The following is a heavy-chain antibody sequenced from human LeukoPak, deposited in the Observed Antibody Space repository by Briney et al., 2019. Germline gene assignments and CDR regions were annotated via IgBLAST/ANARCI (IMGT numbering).Heavy chain of an antibody. J-gene: IGHJ4*02. D-gene: IGHD3-22*01. Sequence: ASVKVSCKASGYTFTSYGISWVRQAPGQGLEWMGWISAYNGNTNYAQKLQGRVTMTTDTPTSTAYMELRSLRSDDTAVYYCAREPYYYDSSGYYYFDYWGQGTLVTVSS. CDR1: GYTFTSYG. CDR2: ISAYNGNT. V-gene: IGHV1-18*01. CDR3: AREPYYYDSSGYYYFDY.